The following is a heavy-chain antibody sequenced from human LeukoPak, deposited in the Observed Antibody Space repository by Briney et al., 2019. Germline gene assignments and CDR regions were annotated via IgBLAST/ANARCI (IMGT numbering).Heavy chain of an antibody. CDR2: IYYSGST. Sequence: SETLSLTCAVSGGSISSGGYSWSWIRQPPGKGLEWIGYIYYSGSTYYNPSLKSRVTISVDTSKNQFSLKLSSVTAADTAVYYCARLHLGSRYFDWFSSSHYYYYGMDVWGQGTTVTVS. V-gene: IGHV4-30-4*01. D-gene: IGHD3-9*01. CDR3: ARLHLGSRYFDWFSSSHYYYYGMDV. J-gene: IGHJ6*02. CDR1: GGSISSGGYS.